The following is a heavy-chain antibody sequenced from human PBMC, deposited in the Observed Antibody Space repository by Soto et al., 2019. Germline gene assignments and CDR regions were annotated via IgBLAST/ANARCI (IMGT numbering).Heavy chain of an antibody. CDR2: IYSGGNT. CDR1: GLTVSSNY. D-gene: IGHD6-6*01. CDR3: ARDPATAYSSSSFDY. Sequence: GTLRLSWAAAGLTVSSNYMIWVRQAPGKGLEWVSVIYSGGNTNYAQKFQGRVSMTTDPSTNTAYMELRRLRSDDTAVYYCARDPATAYSSSSFDYWGQGTLVTVSS. J-gene: IGHJ4*02. V-gene: IGHV3-53*05.